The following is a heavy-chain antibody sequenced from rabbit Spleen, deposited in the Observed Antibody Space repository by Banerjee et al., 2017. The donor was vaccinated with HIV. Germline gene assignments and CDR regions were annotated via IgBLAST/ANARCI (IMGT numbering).Heavy chain of an antibody. CDR2: INRVTGKF. V-gene: IGHV1S40*01. CDR3: AKDLVGVIGWNFYL. CDR1: GFFFSNKAV. J-gene: IGHJ4*01. Sequence: QSLEESGGGLVQPGGSLTLSCKASGFFFSNKAVMCWVRQAPGKGLEWIACINRVTGKFVCASWATGRFTMSRTSSTTVTMPMTSLTAADRATYFCAKDLVGVIGWNFYLWGPGTLVTVS. D-gene: IGHD5-1*01.